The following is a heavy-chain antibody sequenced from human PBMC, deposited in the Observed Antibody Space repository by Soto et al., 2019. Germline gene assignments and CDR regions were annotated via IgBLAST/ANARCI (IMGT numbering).Heavy chain of an antibody. D-gene: IGHD3-10*01. CDR3: ARDAVVWFGEPNFDY. CDR2: ISSSSSFI. J-gene: IGHJ4*02. CDR1: GFTFSSYS. Sequence: GGSLRLSCAASGFTFSSYSMDWVRQAPGKGLEWVSSISSSSSFIYYADSVKGRFTISRDNAKNSLYLQMNSLRAEDTAVYYCARDAVVWFGEPNFDYWGQGTLVTVSS. V-gene: IGHV3-21*01.